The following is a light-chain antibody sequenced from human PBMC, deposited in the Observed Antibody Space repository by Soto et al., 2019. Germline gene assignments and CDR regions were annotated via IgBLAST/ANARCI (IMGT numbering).Light chain of an antibody. CDR2: GAS. CDR1: QSVSSN. CDR3: QQYNNWPPWT. Sequence: EIVMPQSPATLSVSPGERATLSCRASQSVSSNLAWYQQKPGQAPRLLIYGASTRATGIPARFSGSGSGTEFTLTISSLQSEDFAVYFCQQYNNWPPWTFGQGTKVEI. V-gene: IGKV3-15*01. J-gene: IGKJ1*01.